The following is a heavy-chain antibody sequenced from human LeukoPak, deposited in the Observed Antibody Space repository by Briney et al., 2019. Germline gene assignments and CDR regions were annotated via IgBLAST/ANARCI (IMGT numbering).Heavy chain of an antibody. CDR3: AKDLDVDTALVFDY. Sequence: GGSLRLSCAVSGFTFSSFAMSWVRQAPGKGLEWVSVISGSGGSTYYADSVKGRFTISRDNSKNTLYLQMNSLRAEDTAAYYCAKDLDVDTALVFDYWGQGTLVTVSS. CDR2: ISGSGGST. D-gene: IGHD5-18*01. V-gene: IGHV3-23*01. CDR1: GFTFSSFA. J-gene: IGHJ4*02.